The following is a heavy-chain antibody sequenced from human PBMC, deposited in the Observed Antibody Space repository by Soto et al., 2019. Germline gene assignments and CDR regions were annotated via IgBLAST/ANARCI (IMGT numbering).Heavy chain of an antibody. CDR1: GFTFSSYG. V-gene: IGHV3-33*01. D-gene: IGHD2-15*01. CDR3: ARDLQIGCSGGSCPRGY. CDR2: IWYDGSNK. J-gene: IGHJ4*02. Sequence: QVQLVESGGGVVQPGRSLRLSCAASGFTFSSYGMHWVRQAPGKGLEWVAVIWYDGSNKYYTDSVKGRFTISRDNSKNTLYLQMNSLRAEDTAVYDCARDLQIGCSGGSCPRGYWGQGTLVTVSS.